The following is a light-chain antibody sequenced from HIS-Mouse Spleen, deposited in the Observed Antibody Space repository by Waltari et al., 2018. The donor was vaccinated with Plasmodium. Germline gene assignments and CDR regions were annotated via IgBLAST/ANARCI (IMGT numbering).Light chain of an antibody. CDR2: EDS. CDR3: YSTDSSGNQRV. V-gene: IGLV3-10*01. CDR1: ALPKKY. J-gene: IGLJ3*02. Sequence: SYELTQPPSVSVSPGQTARITCSGDALPKKYAYWYQQKSGQAPVLGIYEDSKRPSGIRGGFSGPSSVARASLTISGAQGEDEADYYCYSTDSSGNQRVFGGGTKLSVL.